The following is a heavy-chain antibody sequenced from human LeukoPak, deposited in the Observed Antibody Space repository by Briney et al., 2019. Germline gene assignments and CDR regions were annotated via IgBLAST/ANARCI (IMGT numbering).Heavy chain of an antibody. CDR1: GYTFTSSG. CDR3: ARDLGYCSFGFGLGNCNRKWFDP. Sequence: ASVKVSCKASGYTFTSSGISWVRRAHGQGLEWMGWVSTYSVNTNYAQKFQGRVTMTRDTSTNTAYMELKNLRPDDTAIYYCARDLGYCSFGFGLGNCNRKWFDPWGQGTLVSVSS. CDR2: VSTYSVNT. D-gene: IGHD2-2*03. J-gene: IGHJ5*02. V-gene: IGHV1-18*01.